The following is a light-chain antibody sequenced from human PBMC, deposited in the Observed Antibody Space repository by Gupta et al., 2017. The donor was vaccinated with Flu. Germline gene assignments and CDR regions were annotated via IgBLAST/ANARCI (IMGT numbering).Light chain of an antibody. J-gene: IGKJ5*01. CDR1: QKVSIL. V-gene: IGKV3-11*01. CDR3: QQRRYLFT. CDR2: DAS. Sequence: ESVLTQSPATLSLSPGDRATLPCRASQKVSILLAWYKPKPGQAPRLLISDASNRATGIPSRFSGSGSETDFTLTISSLEPEDFAVYFCQQRRYLFTFGQGTRLEIK.